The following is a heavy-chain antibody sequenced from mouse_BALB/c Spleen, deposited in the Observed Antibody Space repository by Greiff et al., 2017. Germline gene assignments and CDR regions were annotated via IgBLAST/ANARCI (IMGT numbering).Heavy chain of an antibody. D-gene: IGHD1-1*01. Sequence: VQGVESGPGLVAPSQSLSITCTVSGFSLTSYDISWIRQPSGKGLEWIGVIWTGGGTNYNSAFMSRLSISKDNSKSQVFLKMNSLQTDDTAIYYCGKELRWAIDYWGRGTSVTVSS. CDR2: IWTGGGT. J-gene: IGHJ4*01. CDR3: GKELRWAIDY. V-gene: IGHV2-9-2*01. CDR1: GFSLTSYD.